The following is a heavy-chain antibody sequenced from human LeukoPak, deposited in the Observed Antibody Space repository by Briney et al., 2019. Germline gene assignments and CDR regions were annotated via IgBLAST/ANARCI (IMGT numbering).Heavy chain of an antibody. Sequence: GGSLRLSCAASGFTFSSYSMIWVRQAPGKGLEWVSYISDSSHAIYHADSVKGRFTISRDNAKDSLYLQMNSLRAEDTAVYYCAKESGPYYFDYWGQGTLVTVSS. J-gene: IGHJ4*02. CDR3: AKESGPYYFDY. CDR2: ISDSSHAI. V-gene: IGHV3-48*01. D-gene: IGHD1-26*01. CDR1: GFTFSSYS.